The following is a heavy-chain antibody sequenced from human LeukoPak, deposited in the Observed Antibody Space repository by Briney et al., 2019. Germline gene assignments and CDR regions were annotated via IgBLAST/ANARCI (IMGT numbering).Heavy chain of an antibody. CDR2: IYYSGST. CDR1: GGSISSSSYY. Sequence: SETLSLTCTVSGGSISSSSYYWGWIRQPPGKGLEWIGSIYYSGSTNYNPSLKSRVTISVDTSKNQFSLKLSSVTAADTAVYYCARGRGGSPPHYDFWSGYYPPAGNYFDYWGQGTLVTVSS. V-gene: IGHV4-39*07. CDR3: ARGRGGSPPHYDFWSGYYPPAGNYFDY. D-gene: IGHD3-3*01. J-gene: IGHJ4*01.